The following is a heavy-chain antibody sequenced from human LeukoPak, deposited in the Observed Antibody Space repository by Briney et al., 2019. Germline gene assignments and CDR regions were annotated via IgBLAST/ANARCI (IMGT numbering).Heavy chain of an antibody. J-gene: IGHJ4*02. D-gene: IGHD1-26*01. CDR2: IYYSGST. Sequence: SETLSLTCTVSGGSISSSSYYWGWIRQPPGKGLEWIGSIYYSGSTYYNPSLKSRVTISVDTSKNQFSLKLSSVTAADTAVYYCARNSGSSRPKKYYFDYWGQGTLVTVSS. CDR1: GGSISSSSYY. CDR3: ARNSGSSRPKKYYFDY. V-gene: IGHV4-39*01.